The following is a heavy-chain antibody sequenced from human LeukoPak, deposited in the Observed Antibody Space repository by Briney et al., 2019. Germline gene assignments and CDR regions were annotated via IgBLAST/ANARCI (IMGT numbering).Heavy chain of an antibody. D-gene: IGHD2-15*01. CDR3: ARAEGGVVVAATWFDP. CDR1: GGSFSGYY. Sequence: SETLSLTCAVYGGSFSGYYWSWIRQPPGKGLEWIGYIYYSGSTNYNPSLKSRVTISVDTSKNQFSLKLSSVTAADTAVYYCARAEGGVVVAATWFDPWGQGTLVTVSS. CDR2: IYYSGST. V-gene: IGHV4-59*01. J-gene: IGHJ5*02.